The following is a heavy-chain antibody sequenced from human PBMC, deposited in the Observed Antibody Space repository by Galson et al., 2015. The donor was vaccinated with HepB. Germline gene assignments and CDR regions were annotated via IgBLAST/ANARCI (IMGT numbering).Heavy chain of an antibody. CDR2: ITPLFGTK. Sequence: SVKVSCKASGGTFNSQPTSWVRQAPGKGPEWMAEITPLFGTKHYAQKFQDRLTIAADRSTSTVYMELSSLTSEDTAVYYCATHAGRRGIFFEYWGQGTLVTVSS. CDR3: ATHAGRRGIFFEY. V-gene: IGHV1-69*06. J-gene: IGHJ4*02. D-gene: IGHD3-10*01. CDR1: GGTFNSQP.